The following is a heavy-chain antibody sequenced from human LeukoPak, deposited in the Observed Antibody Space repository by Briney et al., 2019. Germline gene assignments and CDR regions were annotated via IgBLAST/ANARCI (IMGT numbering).Heavy chain of an antibody. CDR3: ARDLGFLQYLRMPFDY. V-gene: IGHV1-2*02. J-gene: IGHJ4*02. D-gene: IGHD3-3*01. Sequence: GASLKVSCKASEYTFTDHYINWVRQAPGQGLEWMGWVNPRSGATNYAQKFQGRVTMTRDTSISTAYLELSSLRSDDTAVYYCARDLGFLQYLRMPFDYWGQGTLVTVSS. CDR2: VNPRSGAT. CDR1: EYTFTDHY.